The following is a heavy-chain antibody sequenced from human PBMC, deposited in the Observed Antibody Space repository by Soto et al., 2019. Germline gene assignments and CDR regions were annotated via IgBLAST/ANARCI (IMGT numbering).Heavy chain of an antibody. V-gene: IGHV3-30-3*01. CDR3: ARRLAPSVSALGY. Sequence: QVQLVQSGGGVVQTGNSLRLSCTVSELTFSSSSVHWVRQAPGKGLEWVAVISENGDRQYSTDSVRGRFLVSRDTFNNTIYLQMNSLRPEDTGEYFCARRLAPSVSALGYWGQGALVTVSS. CDR2: ISENGDRQ. D-gene: IGHD1-26*01. CDR1: ELTFSSSS. J-gene: IGHJ4*02.